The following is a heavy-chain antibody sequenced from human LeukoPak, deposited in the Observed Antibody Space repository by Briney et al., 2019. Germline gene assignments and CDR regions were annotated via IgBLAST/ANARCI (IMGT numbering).Heavy chain of an antibody. V-gene: IGHV3-53*01. Sequence: GGSLRLSCAASGFTVSSNYMSWVRQAPGKGLEWVSVIYSGGSTYYADSVKGRFTISRDNSKNTLYLQMNSLRAEDTAVYYCARDYGDYELYFDLWGRGTLVTVSS. CDR1: GFTVSSNY. D-gene: IGHD4-17*01. CDR3: ARDYGDYELYFDL. CDR2: IYSGGST. J-gene: IGHJ2*01.